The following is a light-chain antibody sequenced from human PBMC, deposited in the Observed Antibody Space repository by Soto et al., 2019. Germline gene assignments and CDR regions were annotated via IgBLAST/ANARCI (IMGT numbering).Light chain of an antibody. J-gene: IGKJ2*01. CDR2: GAS. Sequence: EIVLTQSPATLSVSPGERATLSCRASQPISRTLAWYQQKPGQAPRLLFYGASTRATGVPARFSGSGSGSDFTLTIDSLQSEDFAVYLCQQYNDGPYTFGQGTKLEIK. V-gene: IGKV3-15*01. CDR3: QQYNDGPYT. CDR1: QPISRT.